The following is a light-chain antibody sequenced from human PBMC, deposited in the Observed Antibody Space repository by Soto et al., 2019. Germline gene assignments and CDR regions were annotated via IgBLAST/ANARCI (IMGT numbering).Light chain of an antibody. CDR3: QQYGSSGT. V-gene: IGKV3-20*01. J-gene: IGKJ1*01. CDR2: GAS. Sequence: EIVMTQSPATLSVSPRERATVSCRASQSVSSNLAWYQQKPGQAPRLLIYGASNRATGIPDRFSGSGSGTDFTLTISRLEPEDFAVYYCQQYGSSGTFGQGTKVDI. CDR1: QSVSSN.